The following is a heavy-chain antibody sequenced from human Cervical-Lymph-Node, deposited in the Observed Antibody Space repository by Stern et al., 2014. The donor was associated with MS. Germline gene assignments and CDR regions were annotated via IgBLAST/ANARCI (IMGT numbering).Heavy chain of an antibody. Sequence: VQLVESGGGVVQPGKSLRLSCAASGFTFSTYGMDWVRQAPGKGLEWVSFISFDVSKKTFADAVKVRFATSRYNSKDTLHLEMNSLRVDDTAVYYCAKAPIAMVVSYLDSWGQGTLVIVSS. D-gene: IGHD5-18*01. J-gene: IGHJ4*02. CDR1: GFTFSTYG. CDR3: AKAPIAMVVSYLDS. CDR2: ISFDVSKK. V-gene: IGHV3-30*18.